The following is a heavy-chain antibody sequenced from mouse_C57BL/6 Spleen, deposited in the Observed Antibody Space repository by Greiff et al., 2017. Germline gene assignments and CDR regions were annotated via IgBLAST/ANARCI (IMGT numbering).Heavy chain of an antibody. J-gene: IGHJ4*01. Sequence: VQLQQSGPGLVKPSQSLSLTCSVTGYSITSGYYWNWIRQFPGNKLEWMGYISYDGSNNYNPSLKNRISITRDTSKNQFFLKLNSVTTEDTATYYCARDADDYGHYAMDYWGQGTSVTVSS. D-gene: IGHD2-4*01. CDR2: ISYDGSN. V-gene: IGHV3-6*01. CDR3: ARDADDYGHYAMDY. CDR1: GYSITSGYY.